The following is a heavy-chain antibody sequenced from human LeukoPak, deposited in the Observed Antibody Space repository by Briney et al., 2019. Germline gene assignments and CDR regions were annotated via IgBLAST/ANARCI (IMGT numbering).Heavy chain of an antibody. V-gene: IGHV3-23*01. J-gene: IGHJ4*02. Sequence: GGSLSLSCAASGFTFSSYAMSWARQAPGKGLEWVSTISGGGGTTYYADSVKGRFTISRDNSKNTLYMQINSLRAEDTAVYYCAKPLVGILGATNFDFWGQGTLVTVSS. CDR1: GFTFSSYA. CDR3: AKPLVGILGATNFDF. D-gene: IGHD1-26*01. CDR2: ISGGGGTT.